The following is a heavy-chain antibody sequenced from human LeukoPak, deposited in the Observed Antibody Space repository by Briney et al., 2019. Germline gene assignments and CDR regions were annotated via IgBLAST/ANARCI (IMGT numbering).Heavy chain of an antibody. V-gene: IGHV4-4*09. CDR3: ARRGYSSSAYYYYYYMDV. CDR2: IYTSGST. D-gene: IGHD6-6*01. J-gene: IGHJ6*03. CDR1: GGSISSYY. Sequence: SETLSLTCTVSGGSISSYYWSWLRQPPGKGLEWIGYIYTSGSTNYNPSLKSRVTISVDTSKNQFSLKLSSVTAADTAVYYCARRGYSSSAYYYYYYMDVWGKGTTVTVSS.